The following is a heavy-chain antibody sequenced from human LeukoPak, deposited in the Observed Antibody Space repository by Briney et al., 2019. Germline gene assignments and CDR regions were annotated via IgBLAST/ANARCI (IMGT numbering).Heavy chain of an antibody. CDR1: GFIFSSYG. CDR2: ISHDGSDK. D-gene: IGHD1-26*01. V-gene: IGHV3-30*03. J-gene: IGHJ4*02. Sequence: GRSLRLSCAASGFIFSSYGMHWVRQAPGKGLEWAAVISHDGSDKYYADPVKGRFTISRDNSKNTLYLQMNSLRAEDTAVYYCVRDLGGRSGHWGQGTLVTVSS. CDR3: VRDLGGRSGH.